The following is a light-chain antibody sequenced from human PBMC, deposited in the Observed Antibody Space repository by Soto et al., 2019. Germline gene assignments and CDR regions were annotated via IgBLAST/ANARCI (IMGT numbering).Light chain of an antibody. Sequence: EIVLTQSPGTLSLSPGERATLSCRASQSVSSTYLAWYQQKPGQAPRLLIYGASSRPTGIPDRFSGSGSGTDLTLTISRLEPEDFAVYYCQQYGSLPYTFGQGTKLEIK. CDR2: GAS. CDR1: QSVSSTY. J-gene: IGKJ2*01. V-gene: IGKV3-20*01. CDR3: QQYGSLPYT.